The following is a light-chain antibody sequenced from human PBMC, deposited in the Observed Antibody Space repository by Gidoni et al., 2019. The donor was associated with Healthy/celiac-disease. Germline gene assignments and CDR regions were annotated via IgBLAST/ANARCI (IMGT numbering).Light chain of an antibody. V-gene: IGKV4-1*01. J-gene: IGKJ1*01. Sequence: DIVMTHSPDALAVSLGARATINSKSSQSVLCSSNNKNYLAWYRQKPGQPPKLLIYWASTRESGVPDRFSGSGSGTDFTLTISSLQAEDVAVYYCQQYYSTLWTFGQGTKVEIK. CDR3: QQYYSTLWT. CDR1: QSVLCSSNNKNY. CDR2: WAS.